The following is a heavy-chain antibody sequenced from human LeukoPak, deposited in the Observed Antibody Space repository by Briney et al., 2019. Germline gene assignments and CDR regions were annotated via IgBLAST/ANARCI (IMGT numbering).Heavy chain of an antibody. D-gene: IGHD3-22*01. Sequence: ASVKVSCKASGYTFTSYDINWVRQATGQGLEWMGWMNPNSGNTGYAQKFQGRVTITRNTSISTAYMELSSLRSEDTAVYYCARGYMYYYDSRGYLDYWGQGTLVTVSS. CDR1: GYTFTSYD. CDR2: MNPNSGNT. CDR3: ARGYMYYYDSRGYLDY. V-gene: IGHV1-8*03. J-gene: IGHJ4*02.